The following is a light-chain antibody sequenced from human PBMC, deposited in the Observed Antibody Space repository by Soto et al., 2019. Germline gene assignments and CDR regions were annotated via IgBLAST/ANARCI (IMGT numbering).Light chain of an antibody. V-gene: IGLV2-11*01. Sequence: SVLSQPRSVCGSPGQSFTISCTGTVSDVGGYNYVSWYQQYPGKAPKFVIYDVNKRPSGVPDRFSGSKSGNTASLTISGLQAEDEADYYCCSYTGTYTWVFGGGTTVTV. CDR1: VSDVGGYNY. CDR2: DVN. CDR3: CSYTGTYTWV. J-gene: IGLJ3*02.